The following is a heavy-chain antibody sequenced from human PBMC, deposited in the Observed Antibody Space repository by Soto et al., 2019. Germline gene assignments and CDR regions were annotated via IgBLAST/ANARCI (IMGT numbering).Heavy chain of an antibody. Sequence: GASVNSCKASGYTFTSYGISWVRQAPGQGLEWMGWISAYNGNTNYAQKLQGRVTMTTDTSTSTAYMELRSLRSDDTAVYYCARGGIAVAGLEYNWFDPWGQGTLVTVSS. CDR3: ARGGIAVAGLEYNWFDP. CDR2: ISAYNGNT. V-gene: IGHV1-18*04. CDR1: GYTFTSYG. D-gene: IGHD6-19*01. J-gene: IGHJ5*02.